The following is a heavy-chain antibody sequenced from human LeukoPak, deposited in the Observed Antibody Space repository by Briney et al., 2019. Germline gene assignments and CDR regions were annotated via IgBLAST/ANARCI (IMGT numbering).Heavy chain of an antibody. CDR2: ISGSGGST. Sequence: TGGSLRLSCAASGFTFSSYAMSWVRQAPGKGLEWVSAISGSGGSTYYADSVKGRFTISRDNSKNTLYLQMNRLRAEDTAVYYCAKGRGYSYGKYFDYWGPGTLVTVSS. CDR3: AKGRGYSYGKYFDY. V-gene: IGHV3-23*01. CDR1: GFTFSSYA. D-gene: IGHD5-18*01. J-gene: IGHJ4*02.